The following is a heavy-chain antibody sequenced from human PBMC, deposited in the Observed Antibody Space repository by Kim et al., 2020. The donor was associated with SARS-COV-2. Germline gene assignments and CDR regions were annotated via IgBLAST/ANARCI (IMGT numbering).Heavy chain of an antibody. CDR1: GGSLSGNY. CDR2: IIPGGET. CDR3: AREGTYSYGRTFDS. J-gene: IGHJ4*02. Sequence: SETLSLTCAVYGGSLSGNYWSWIRQPPGKGLEWIGHIIPGGETTYNPSLKSRGTVSLDMSKNQFSLRLTSVTAADTAIYYCAREGTYSYGRTFDSWGQGTLLTVSS. V-gene: IGHV4-34*12. D-gene: IGHD5-18*01.